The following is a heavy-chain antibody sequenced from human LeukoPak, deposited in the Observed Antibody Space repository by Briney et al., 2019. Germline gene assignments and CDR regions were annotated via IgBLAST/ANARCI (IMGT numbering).Heavy chain of an antibody. CDR2: ISSSSNTV. D-gene: IGHD1-26*01. V-gene: IGHV3-11*04. CDR3: ARRAMGATLFDY. Sequence: GGSLRLSCAASGFTFSDYYMTWVRQAPGKGLEWVSYISSSSNTVYYADSVKGRLTVSRDNAKNSLYLQMNNLRAEDTAVYYCARRAMGATLFDYWGQGTLVTVSS. CDR1: GFTFSDYY. J-gene: IGHJ4*02.